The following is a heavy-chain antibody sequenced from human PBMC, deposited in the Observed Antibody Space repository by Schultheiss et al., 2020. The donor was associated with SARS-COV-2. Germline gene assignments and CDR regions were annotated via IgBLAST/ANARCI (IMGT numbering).Heavy chain of an antibody. CDR3: ARGSRGSWFDP. V-gene: IGHV3-23*01. CDR2: ISSSGGST. Sequence: GGSLRLSCAASGFTFSSYAMSWVRQAPGKGLEWVSAISSSGGSTYYADSVKGRFTISRDNSKNTLYLQMNSLRSEDTAVYYCARGSRGSWFDPWGQGTLVTVSS. J-gene: IGHJ5*02. CDR1: GFTFSSYA.